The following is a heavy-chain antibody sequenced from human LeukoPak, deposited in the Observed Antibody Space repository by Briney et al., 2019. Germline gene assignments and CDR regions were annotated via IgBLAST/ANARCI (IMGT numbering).Heavy chain of an antibody. CDR3: ARVMAARREDLNWFDP. CDR2: IYYTGNT. CDR1: XXXIGXSGXX. Sequence: PSEXXXLTCXXSXXXIGXSGXXWGRIRQPPGKGLEWIGSIYYTGNTYNPSLKSRVTISVDTSKNQFSLNLTSVNAADTAVYYCARVMAARREDLNWFDPWGQGTLVTVSS. V-gene: IGHV4-39*07. J-gene: IGHJ5*02. D-gene: IGHD6-6*01.